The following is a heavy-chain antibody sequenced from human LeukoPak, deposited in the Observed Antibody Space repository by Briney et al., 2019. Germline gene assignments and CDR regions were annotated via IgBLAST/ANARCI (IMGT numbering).Heavy chain of an antibody. J-gene: IGHJ2*01. D-gene: IGHD7-27*01. CDR1: GFTFSSYW. Sequence: LGGSLRLSCAASGFTFSSYWMHWVRQAPGKGLVWVSFISSDGSSIDYADSVKGRFTISRDNAKNTLYLQMNSLRAEDTAVYYCARNWGSYWYFDLWGRGTLVTVSS. CDR3: ARNWGSYWYFDL. CDR2: ISSDGSSI. V-gene: IGHV3-74*01.